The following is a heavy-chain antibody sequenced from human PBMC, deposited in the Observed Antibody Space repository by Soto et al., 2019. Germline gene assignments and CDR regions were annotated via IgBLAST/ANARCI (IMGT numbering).Heavy chain of an antibody. Sequence: GWSLRLSCAASGFTFSSYAMHWVRQAPGKGLEWVAVISYDGSNKYYADSVKGRFTISRDNSKNTLYLQMNSLRAEDTAVYYCARDHELLYFDYWGQGTLVTVSS. CDR3: ARDHELLYFDY. J-gene: IGHJ4*02. D-gene: IGHD1-26*01. CDR1: GFTFSSYA. V-gene: IGHV3-30-3*01. CDR2: ISYDGSNK.